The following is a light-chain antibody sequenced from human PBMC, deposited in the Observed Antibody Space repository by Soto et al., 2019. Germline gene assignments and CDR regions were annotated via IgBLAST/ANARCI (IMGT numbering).Light chain of an antibody. V-gene: IGKV1-5*01. Sequence: IQMTQSPSTLSASVGDRATITCRASQSINAWLAWYQQKPGKAPKLLIYDVSTLDSGVPSRFSGSASGTEFTLTISYLESDDFATYYCQQYHRYSTFGQGTKVDIK. J-gene: IGKJ1*01. CDR2: DVS. CDR3: QQYHRYST. CDR1: QSINAW.